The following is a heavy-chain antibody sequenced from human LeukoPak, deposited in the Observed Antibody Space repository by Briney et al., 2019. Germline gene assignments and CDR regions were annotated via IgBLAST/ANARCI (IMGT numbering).Heavy chain of an antibody. CDR2: ISGSGAST. J-gene: IGHJ4*02. D-gene: IGHD4-17*01. CDR3: AKGPSTVTSDY. Sequence: PGGSLRLSCAASGFTFSSYAMTWVRQAPGKGLEWVSVISGSGASTYHADSVKGRFTISRDNSKNTLYLQMNSLRVEDTAVYYCAKGPSTVTSDYWGQGTLVTVSS. CDR1: GFTFSSYA. V-gene: IGHV3-23*01.